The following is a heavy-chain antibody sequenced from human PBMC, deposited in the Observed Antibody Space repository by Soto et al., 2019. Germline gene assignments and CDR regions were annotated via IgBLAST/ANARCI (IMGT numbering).Heavy chain of an antibody. V-gene: IGHV4-59*01. J-gene: IGHJ4*02. Sequence: RRIRKSPGKGLEWIGYMYQSGRTNYNPSLKSRVTISVDTSKNQFSLNLRSVTAADTAVYFCARGVSWVGAAGYWGRGTLVTGSS. D-gene: IGHD2-15*01. CDR3: ARGVSWVGAAGY. CDR2: MYQSGRT.